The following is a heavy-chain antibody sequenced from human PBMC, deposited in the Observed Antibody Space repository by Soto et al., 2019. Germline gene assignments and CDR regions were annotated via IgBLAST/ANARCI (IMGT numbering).Heavy chain of an antibody. CDR1: GFAFGNFG. J-gene: IGHJ4*02. D-gene: IGHD3-16*01. Sequence: QVPLVESGGGVVQPGRSLRLSCAASGFAFGNFGMHWFRQAPGQGLEWVALISPNGGNKDYGASVKGRFTISRDNDQNTVFLQMNSLRGDDTALYFCARGGRFGSFFDYWGQGTLVTVSS. CDR2: ISPNGGNK. CDR3: ARGGRFGSFFDY. V-gene: IGHV3-30*03.